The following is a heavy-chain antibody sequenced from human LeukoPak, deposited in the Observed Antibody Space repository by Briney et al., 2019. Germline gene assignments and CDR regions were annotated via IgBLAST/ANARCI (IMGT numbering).Heavy chain of an antibody. J-gene: IGHJ4*02. CDR1: GGSFSGYY. D-gene: IGHD4-23*01. V-gene: IGHV4-34*01. CDR3: ARSTTMVTPNYFDY. CDR2: INHSGST. Sequence: SETLSLTCAVYGGSFSGYYWSWIRQPPGKGLEWFGEINHSGSTYYNPSLKSRVTISVDRSKNQFSLKLSSVTAADTAVYYCARSTTMVTPNYFDYWGQGTLVTVSS.